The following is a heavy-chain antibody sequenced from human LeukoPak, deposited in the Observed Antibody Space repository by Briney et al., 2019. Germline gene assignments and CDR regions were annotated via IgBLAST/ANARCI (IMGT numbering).Heavy chain of an antibody. CDR3: AGAYCGGDCYSGRTFDI. CDR1: GGSISSYY. Sequence: SETLSLTCTVSGGSISSYYWSWIRQPAGKGLEWIGRIHTSGSINYNPSLKSRVTMSVDTSKNQFSLKLSSVTAADTAVYYCAGAYCGGDCYSGRTFDIWGQGTMVTVSS. CDR2: IHTSGSI. J-gene: IGHJ3*02. V-gene: IGHV4-4*07. D-gene: IGHD2-21*02.